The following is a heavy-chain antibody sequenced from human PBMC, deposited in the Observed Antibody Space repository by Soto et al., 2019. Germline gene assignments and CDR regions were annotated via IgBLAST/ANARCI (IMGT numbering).Heavy chain of an antibody. J-gene: IGHJ5*02. CDR1: GFTFSSYA. Sequence: GSLRLSCAASGFTFSSYAMSWVRQAPGKGLGWVSAISGSGGSTYYADSVKGRFTISRDNSKNTLYLQMNSLRDEDTAVYYCARVGIYDSSGYLDWFDPWGQGTLVTVSS. D-gene: IGHD3-22*01. V-gene: IGHV3-23*01. CDR3: ARVGIYDSSGYLDWFDP. CDR2: ISGSGGST.